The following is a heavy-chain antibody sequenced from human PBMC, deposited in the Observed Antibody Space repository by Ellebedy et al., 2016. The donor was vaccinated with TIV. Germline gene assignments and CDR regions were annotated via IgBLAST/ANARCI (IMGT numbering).Heavy chain of an antibody. Sequence: PGGSLRLSCAASGFTFSSYWMFWVRQVPGKGLVWVSDINIDGTNTTYTDSVKGRFTISRDNGKNTVYLQMNSLTVEDTAVYFCARAVGYVADRVGYFDLWGQGTLVTVSS. V-gene: IGHV3-74*01. D-gene: IGHD2-8*02. CDR1: GFTFSSYW. CDR3: ARAVGYVADRVGYFDL. J-gene: IGHJ4*02. CDR2: INIDGTNT.